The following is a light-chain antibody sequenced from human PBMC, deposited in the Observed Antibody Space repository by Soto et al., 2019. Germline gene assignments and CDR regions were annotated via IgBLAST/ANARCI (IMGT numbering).Light chain of an antibody. CDR2: EVS. J-gene: IGLJ3*02. Sequence: QSVLTQPASVSGSPGQSITTSCTGTSNDVGGYAYVSWYQQYPGKAPKLVISEVSNRPSGVSHRFSGSRSGNTASLTISGLQAEDEADYHCCSYTGNTTPVFGGGTKLTVL. CDR1: SNDVGGYAY. V-gene: IGLV2-14*01. CDR3: CSYTGNTTPV.